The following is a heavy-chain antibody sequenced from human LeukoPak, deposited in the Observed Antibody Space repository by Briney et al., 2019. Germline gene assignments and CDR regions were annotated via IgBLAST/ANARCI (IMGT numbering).Heavy chain of an antibody. Sequence: SETLSLTCTVSGGSISSYYWSWIRQPPRKGLEWIGYIYYSGSTNYNPSLKSRVTISVDTSKNQFSLKLSSVTAADTAVYYCARHFSDYYDSSGKYNWFDPWGQGTLVTVSS. CDR2: IYYSGST. D-gene: IGHD3-22*01. CDR3: ARHFSDYYDSSGKYNWFDP. V-gene: IGHV4-59*08. CDR1: GGSISSYY. J-gene: IGHJ5*02.